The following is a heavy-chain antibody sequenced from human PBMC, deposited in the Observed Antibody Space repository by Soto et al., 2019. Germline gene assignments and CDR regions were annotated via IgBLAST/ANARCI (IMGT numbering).Heavy chain of an antibody. CDR2: IIPIFGTA. Sequence: QVQLVQSGAEVKKPGSSVKVSCKATGGTFSSYAISWVRQAPGQGLEWMGGIIPIFGTANYAQKFQGRVTITADKSTSTAYMELSSLRSEDTAVYYCARVKSHIAARLGWFDPWGQGTLVTVSS. CDR1: GGTFSSYA. CDR3: ARVKSHIAARLGWFDP. V-gene: IGHV1-69*06. J-gene: IGHJ5*02. D-gene: IGHD6-6*01.